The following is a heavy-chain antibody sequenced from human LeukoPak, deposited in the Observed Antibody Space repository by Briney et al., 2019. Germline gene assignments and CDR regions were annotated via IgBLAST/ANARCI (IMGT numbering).Heavy chain of an antibody. CDR1: GGSISSYY. V-gene: IGHV4-59*01. CDR2: IYYSGST. Sequence: SETLSLTCTVSGGSISSYYWSWIRQPPGKELEWIGYIYYSGSTKYNPSLKSQVIISVDTSKNQFSLKLSSVTAADTAVYYCARDLYGGNPFAYWYFDLWGRGTLVTVSS. CDR3: ARDLYGGNPFAYWYFDL. J-gene: IGHJ2*01. D-gene: IGHD4-23*01.